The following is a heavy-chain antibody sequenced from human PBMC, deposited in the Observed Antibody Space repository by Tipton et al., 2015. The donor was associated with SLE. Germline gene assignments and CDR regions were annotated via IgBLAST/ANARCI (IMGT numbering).Heavy chain of an antibody. J-gene: IGHJ3*02. Sequence: TLSLTCVVSGYSITSDNYWDWIRQPPGKGLEWIGSIYHSGSIYYNPSFESRVTLSIDPSKNQFSLKLTSVTAADTAVYYCARPPKAAALDAFDIWGQGTMVTVSS. CDR3: ARPPKAAALDAFDI. CDR2: IYHSGSI. V-gene: IGHV4-38-2*01. D-gene: IGHD6-13*01. CDR1: GYSITSDNY.